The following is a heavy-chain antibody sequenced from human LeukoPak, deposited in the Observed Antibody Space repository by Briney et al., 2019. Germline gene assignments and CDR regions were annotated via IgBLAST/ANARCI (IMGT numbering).Heavy chain of an antibody. CDR2: INPTSGDT. CDR1: GYIFTGFF. D-gene: IGHD5/OR15-5a*01. Sequence: ASVKVSCKASGYIFTGFFIHWVRQAPGQGLEWMGWINPTSGDTNSSLKFQGRVTMTRDTSISTAYMELSRLKSDDTAFYYCATGRDLVSTTSPFDYWGQGTLVTVSS. CDR3: ATGRDLVSTTSPFDY. V-gene: IGHV1-2*02. J-gene: IGHJ4*02.